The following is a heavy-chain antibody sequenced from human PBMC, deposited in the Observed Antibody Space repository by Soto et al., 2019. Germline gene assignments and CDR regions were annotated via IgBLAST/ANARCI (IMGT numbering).Heavy chain of an antibody. J-gene: IGHJ4*02. D-gene: IGHD4-4*01. CDR1: GFSFSSAW. V-gene: IGHV3-7*03. Sequence: GSLRLSCAVSGFSFSSAWMTWIRQAPGKGLERVAIMNEDGSERYYVDSVKGRFTISRDNAKNALFLQMNSLRVEDTAVYFCVRDRAYSRFDYWGQGSLVTVSS. CDR2: MNEDGSER. CDR3: VRDRAYSRFDY.